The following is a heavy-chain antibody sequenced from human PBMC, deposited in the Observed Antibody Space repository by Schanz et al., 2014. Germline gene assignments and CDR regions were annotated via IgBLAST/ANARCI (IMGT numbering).Heavy chain of an antibody. D-gene: IGHD6-13*01. CDR1: GFIVRSNY. Sequence: EVQLLESGGGLVQPGGSLRLSCAASGFIVRSNYMTWVRQAPGKGLEWVSFVNPGGSTYYPDSVKGRFTISRDNAKNTVYIQMNSLRVEDTSVYFCVSQTGSPNYWGQGTLVTVSS. CDR2: VNPGGST. CDR3: VSQTGSPNY. J-gene: IGHJ4*02. V-gene: IGHV3-66*04.